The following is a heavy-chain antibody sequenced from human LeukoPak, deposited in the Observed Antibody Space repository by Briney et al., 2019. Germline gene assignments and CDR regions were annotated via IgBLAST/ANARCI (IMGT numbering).Heavy chain of an antibody. CDR2: IYHSGST. V-gene: IGHV4-38-2*01. D-gene: IGHD6-19*01. CDR3: ASYSSGWYLGGTFDY. Sequence: PSETLSLTCAVSGYSISSGYYWGWIRQPPGKGLEWDGSIYHSGSTYYNPSLKSRVTISVDTSKNQFSLKLSSVTAADTAVYYCASYSSGWYLGGTFDYWGQGTLVTVSS. J-gene: IGHJ4*02. CDR1: GYSISSGYY.